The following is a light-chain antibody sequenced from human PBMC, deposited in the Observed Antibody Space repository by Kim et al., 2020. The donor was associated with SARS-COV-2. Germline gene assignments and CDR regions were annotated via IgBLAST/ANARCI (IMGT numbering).Light chain of an antibody. CDR2: DAS. V-gene: IGKV1-5*01. CDR3: QQYNSYPWT. J-gene: IGKJ1*01. Sequence: ASVGGRVTTTCRASQSISSWLAWYQQKPGKAPKLLIYDASSLESGVPSRFSGSGSGTEFTLTISSLQPDDFATYYCQQYNSYPWTFGQGTKVDIK. CDR1: QSISSW.